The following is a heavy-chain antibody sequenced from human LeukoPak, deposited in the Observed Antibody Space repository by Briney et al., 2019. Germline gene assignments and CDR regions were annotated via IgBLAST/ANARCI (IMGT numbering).Heavy chain of an antibody. V-gene: IGHV4-4*07. J-gene: IGHJ4*02. D-gene: IGHD2-15*01. CDR3: ARVCHCSGGSCYRYFDY. CDR1: GGSISSYY. CDR2: IYTSGST. Sequence: SETLSLTCTVSGGSISSYYWSWIRQPAGKGLEWIGRIYTSGSTNYNPSLKSRVTMSVDTSKNQFSLKLSSVTAADTAVYYCARVCHCSGGSCYRYFDYWGQGTLVTVSS.